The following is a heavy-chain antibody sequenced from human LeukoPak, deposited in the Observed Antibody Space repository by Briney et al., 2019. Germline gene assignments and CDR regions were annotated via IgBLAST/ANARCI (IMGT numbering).Heavy chain of an antibody. J-gene: IGHJ3*02. Sequence: SVKVSCKASGGTFSYYPISWVRQAPGQGPEWLGSIIPVYGTTKSAQKFQGRVTITADKSSSTVYLEFSGLRSEDTAVYYCAREQGRSGAFDIWGQGSLVTVSS. D-gene: IGHD3-10*01. CDR2: IIPVYGTT. CDR1: GGTFSYYP. CDR3: AREQGRSGAFDI. V-gene: IGHV1-69*06.